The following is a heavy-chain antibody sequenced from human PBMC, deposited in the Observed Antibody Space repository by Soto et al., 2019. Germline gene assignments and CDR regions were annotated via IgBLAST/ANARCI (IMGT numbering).Heavy chain of an antibody. CDR3: ARCYCSVGSCYTCWHFDL. CDR1: GYTFNNDG. D-gene: IGHD2-15*01. CDR2: IGPYNGNT. V-gene: IGHV1-18*01. J-gene: IGHJ2*01. Sequence: QVQLVQSGAEVKKPGASVKVSCKASGYTFNNDGISWVRQAPGHGLEWMGWIGPYNGNTEHAQNFQGRVTMTTDTSTNTAYMELRSLRSDDTALYNCARCYCSVGSCYTCWHFDLWGRGTLVTVSS.